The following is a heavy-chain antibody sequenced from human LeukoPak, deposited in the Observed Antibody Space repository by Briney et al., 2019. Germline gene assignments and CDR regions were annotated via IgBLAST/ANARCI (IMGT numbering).Heavy chain of an antibody. Sequence: SETLSLTCTVSGGSISSYYWSWIRQPAGKGLEWIGRIYTSGSTNYNPSLKSRVTMSVDTSKNQFSLKLSSVTAADTAVYYCARLGYCSSTSCYGDAFDIWGQGTMVTVSS. D-gene: IGHD2-2*01. CDR1: GGSISSYY. CDR3: ARLGYCSSTSCYGDAFDI. J-gene: IGHJ3*02. V-gene: IGHV4-4*07. CDR2: IYTSGST.